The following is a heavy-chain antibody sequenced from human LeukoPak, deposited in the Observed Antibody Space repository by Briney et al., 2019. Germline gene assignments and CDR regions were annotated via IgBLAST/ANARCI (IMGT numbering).Heavy chain of an antibody. CDR3: ARGQDDRSGTFDY. D-gene: IGHD3-22*01. CDR1: GDSVSSGNYY. CDR2: MSPSGTT. V-gene: IGHV4-61*01. Sequence: SGTLSLTCTVSGDSVSSGNYYLSWIRQPPRKGLDWITYMSPSGTTKYNPSLKSRVTTSVDTSRTQFSLRLSSVTAADTAVYYCARGQDDRSGTFDYWGQGILVTVSS. J-gene: IGHJ4*02.